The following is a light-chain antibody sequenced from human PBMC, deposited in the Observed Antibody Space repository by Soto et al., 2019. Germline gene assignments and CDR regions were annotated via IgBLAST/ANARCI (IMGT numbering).Light chain of an antibody. Sequence: EIVMTQSPATLSVSPGDRATLSCRASQSVGSNLAWYQQKPGQAPRLLIYGASTRVTGIPARFSGSGSGTEFTLTISSLQSEDFAVYYCQQYGSPPITFGQGTRLEIK. CDR3: QQYGSPPIT. CDR2: GAS. J-gene: IGKJ5*01. V-gene: IGKV3-15*01. CDR1: QSVGSN.